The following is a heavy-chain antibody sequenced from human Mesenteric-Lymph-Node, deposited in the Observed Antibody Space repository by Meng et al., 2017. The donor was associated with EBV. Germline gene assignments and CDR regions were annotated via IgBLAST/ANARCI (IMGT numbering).Heavy chain of an antibody. D-gene: IGHD5-18*01. CDR1: GVSFRSNG. CDR3: AKDVDSYGRYFDY. CDR2: ISGSGGST. J-gene: IGHJ4*02. Sequence: GLLGEAGGGVVQPGGTLALPWAGSGVSFRSNGRRGFGRAPGKGLEGVAAISGSGGSTYYADSVKGRFTISRDNSKNTLYLQMNSLRAEDTAVYYCAKDVDSYGRYFDYWGQGTLVTVSS. V-gene: IGHV3-23*04.